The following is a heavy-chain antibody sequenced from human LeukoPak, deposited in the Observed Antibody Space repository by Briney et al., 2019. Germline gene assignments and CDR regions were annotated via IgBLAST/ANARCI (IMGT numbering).Heavy chain of an antibody. Sequence: PSETLSLTCIVSNVSISSNTYYWGWLRQPPGQGLEWMGTIYYTGSTYNNPSLKSRVTITGDTSKNQFSLKLSSVTAADTAVYYCARHGSRWRGGLVGAFDYWGQGTLVTVSS. CDR1: NVSISSNTYY. CDR3: ARHGSRWRGGLVGAFDY. CDR2: IYYTGST. V-gene: IGHV4-39*01. J-gene: IGHJ4*02. D-gene: IGHD1-26*01.